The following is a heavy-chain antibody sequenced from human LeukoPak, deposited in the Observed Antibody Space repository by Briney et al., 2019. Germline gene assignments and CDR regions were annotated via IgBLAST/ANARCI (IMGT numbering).Heavy chain of an antibody. Sequence: PGGSLRLSCAASGFTFSSYEMNWVRQAPGKGLEWVSYISSSGSTIYYADSVKGRFTISRDNAKNSLCLQMNSLRAEDTAVYYCASVAVAGYFDSWGQGTLVTVSS. CDR1: GFTFSSYE. D-gene: IGHD6-19*01. V-gene: IGHV3-48*03. CDR2: ISSSGSTI. CDR3: ASVAVAGYFDS. J-gene: IGHJ4*02.